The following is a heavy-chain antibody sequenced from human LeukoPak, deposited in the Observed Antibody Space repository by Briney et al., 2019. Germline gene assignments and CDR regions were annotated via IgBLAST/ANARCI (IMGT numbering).Heavy chain of an antibody. J-gene: IGHJ3*02. CDR3: ARQGYYDSSGYSIDAFDI. D-gene: IGHD3-22*01. CDR1: GVSISSYY. CDR2: IYYSGST. V-gene: IGHV4-59*08. Sequence: PSETLSLTCSVSGVSISSYYWSWIRQPPGKGLEWIGYIYYSGSTNYNPSLKSRVTISVDTSKNQFSLILSSVTAADTAVYYCARQGYYDSSGYSIDAFDIWGQGTMVTVSS.